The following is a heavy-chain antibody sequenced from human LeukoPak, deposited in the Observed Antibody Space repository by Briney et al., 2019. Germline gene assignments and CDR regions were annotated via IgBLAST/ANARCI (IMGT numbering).Heavy chain of an antibody. J-gene: IGHJ4*02. CDR1: GGSISSYY. CDR3: ARRGIAAAGYDY. CDR2: IYYSGST. D-gene: IGHD6-13*01. Sequence: SETLSLTCTVSGGSISSYYWSWIRQPPGKGLEWIGYIYYSGSTNYNPSLKSRVTISVDTSKNQFSLKLSSVTAADTAVYYCARRGIAAAGYDYWGQETLVTVSS. V-gene: IGHV4-59*08.